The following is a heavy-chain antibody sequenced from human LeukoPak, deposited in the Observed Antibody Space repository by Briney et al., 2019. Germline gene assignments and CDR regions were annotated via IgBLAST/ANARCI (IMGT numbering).Heavy chain of an antibody. CDR3: VRDRPHNWFDP. Sequence: ASVKVSCKASGGTFSSYAISWVRQAPGQGLEWMGLIKPDSGNTKYPQKFQGRVTVTRDTSITTAYMELNRLTSDDTAVYYCVRDRPHNWFDPWGQGTLVTVSS. CDR2: IKPDSGNT. J-gene: IGHJ5*02. V-gene: IGHV1-2*02. CDR1: GGTFSSYA.